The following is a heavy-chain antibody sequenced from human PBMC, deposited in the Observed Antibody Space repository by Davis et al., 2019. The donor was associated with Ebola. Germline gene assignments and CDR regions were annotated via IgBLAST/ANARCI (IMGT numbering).Heavy chain of an antibody. CDR2: LDSTGKT. CDR3: ARTFIAVATNTGPNDY. Sequence: GESLKISCAASGFDVNTNHMTWVRQAPGQGLEWVSFLDSTGKTYYADSVKGRFTISRDNSKNTLYLQMNSLRAEDTAVYYCARTFIAVATNTGPNDYWGQGTLVTVSS. CDR1: GFDVNTNH. V-gene: IGHV3-66*02. D-gene: IGHD6-19*01. J-gene: IGHJ4*02.